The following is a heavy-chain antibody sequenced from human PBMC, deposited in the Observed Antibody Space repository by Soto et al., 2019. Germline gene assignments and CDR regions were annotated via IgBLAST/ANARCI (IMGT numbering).Heavy chain of an antibody. V-gene: IGHV4-39*01. CDR1: GGSISSSTYY. Sequence: SETLSLTCTVSGGSISSSTYYWGWIRQPPGKGLECIGSIYYSGSTYYNPSLKSRITISVDTSKNQFSLKLSSVTAADTAVYDWARHFNLPYYFDYWGQGALVTVSS. CDR3: ARHFNLPYYFDY. J-gene: IGHJ4*02. CDR2: IYYSGST.